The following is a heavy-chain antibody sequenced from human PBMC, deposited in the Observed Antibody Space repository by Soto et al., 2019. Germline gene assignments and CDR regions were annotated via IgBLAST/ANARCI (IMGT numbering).Heavy chain of an antibody. CDR2: INPNSGDT. Sequence: ASVKVSCKASGYTFTSYRISWVRQAPGQGLEWMGWINPNSGDTNYAQKFQGWVTMTRDTSISTAYMELSRLRSDDTAVFYCARAFSYSRGCNDFDYWGQGTPVIVSS. J-gene: IGHJ4*02. CDR1: GYTFTSYR. D-gene: IGHD6-19*01. CDR3: ARAFSYSRGCNDFDY. V-gene: IGHV1-2*04.